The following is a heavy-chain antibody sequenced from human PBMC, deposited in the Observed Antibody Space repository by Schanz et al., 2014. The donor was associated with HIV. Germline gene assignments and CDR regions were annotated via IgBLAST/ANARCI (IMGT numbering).Heavy chain of an antibody. J-gene: IGHJ4*02. Sequence: QVQLVQSGAEVKKPGSSVKVFCRASGGTFSSHSVNWVRQAPGQGLEWMGGIIPLFGTSNYAQKLQGRVTMTTDTSTSTAYMELRSLRSDDTAVYYCARGALYYYDSTGYYHLDYWGQGTLVTVSS. CDR2: IIPLFGTS. CDR3: ARGALYYYDSTGYYHLDY. D-gene: IGHD3-22*01. V-gene: IGHV1-69*06. CDR1: GGTFSSHS.